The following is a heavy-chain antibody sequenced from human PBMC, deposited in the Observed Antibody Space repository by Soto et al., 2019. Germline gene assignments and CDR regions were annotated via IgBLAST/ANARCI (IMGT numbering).Heavy chain of an antibody. V-gene: IGHV4-39*01. J-gene: IGHJ5*02. CDR2: IYYSGST. CDR1: GVYITSSTFH. Sequence: SQTLHLTCTVSGVYITSSTFHWGCIRQPPGKGLEWIGSIYYSGSTYYSPSLKSRVTISVDTSKNQFSLKLSSVTAADTAVYYCARRERAAGTDWWFDPWGQGTLVTVS. D-gene: IGHD6-13*01. CDR3: ARRERAAGTDWWFDP.